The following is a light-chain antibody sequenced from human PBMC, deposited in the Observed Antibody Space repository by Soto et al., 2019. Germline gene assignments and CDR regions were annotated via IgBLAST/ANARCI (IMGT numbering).Light chain of an antibody. CDR1: QDITNY. Sequence: DIPMTQSPSSLSASVGDRVTIACRAGQDITNYLAWYQQKPGELPNLLIYAASTLQSGVPSRFSGSGSGTDFTLTISSLQPEDVATYYCQKYNSVLLTFGGGTKVEIK. CDR3: QKYNSVLLT. V-gene: IGKV1-27*01. CDR2: AAS. J-gene: IGKJ4*01.